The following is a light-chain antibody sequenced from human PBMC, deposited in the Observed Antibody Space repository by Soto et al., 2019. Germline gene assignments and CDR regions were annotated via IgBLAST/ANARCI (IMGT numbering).Light chain of an antibody. J-gene: IGLJ1*01. V-gene: IGLV1-51*01. CDR1: SSNIGGNS. CDR3: GSWDSSLSAYV. Sequence: SVLSHPPSVSVAAGQKFTSSCSGSSSNIGGNSVSWYQQLPATAPKLIIYDDNKRPSGIPDRFSGSKSGTSATLGITGFQTGDEADYYCGSWDSSLSAYVFGTGTKVTVL. CDR2: DDN.